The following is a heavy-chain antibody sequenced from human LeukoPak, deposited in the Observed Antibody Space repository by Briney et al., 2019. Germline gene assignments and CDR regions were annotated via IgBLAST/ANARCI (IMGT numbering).Heavy chain of an antibody. CDR2: ISSSNSYI. V-gene: IGHV3-21*01. CDR3: ARGYCSGGSCLDY. J-gene: IGHJ4*02. Sequence: GGSLRLSCAASGFTFSSYSMNWVRQAPGKGLEWVSSISSSNSYIYYADSVKGRFTISRDNAKNSLYLQMNSLRAEDTAVYYCARGYCSGGSCLDYWGQGTLVTVSS. CDR1: GFTFSSYS. D-gene: IGHD2-15*01.